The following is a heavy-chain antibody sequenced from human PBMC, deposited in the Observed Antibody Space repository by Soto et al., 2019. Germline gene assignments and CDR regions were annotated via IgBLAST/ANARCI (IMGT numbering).Heavy chain of an antibody. J-gene: IGHJ4*02. CDR1: GYTFISYG. CDR3: AREDSVTTINFDY. Sequence: ASVKVSCKTSGYTFISYGTTWVRQAPGQGLEWMGWISAYNDNTNYAQKVQDRVTLTTDTSTNTAYMELRSLRSDDTAVYYCAREDSVTTINFDYWGQGTLVTVSS. CDR2: ISAYNDNT. V-gene: IGHV1-18*01. D-gene: IGHD4-17*01.